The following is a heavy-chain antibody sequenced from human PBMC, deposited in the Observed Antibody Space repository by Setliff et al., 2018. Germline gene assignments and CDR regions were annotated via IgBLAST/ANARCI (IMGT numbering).Heavy chain of an antibody. CDR3: FGAGTCSY. CDR2: INPHGSEK. J-gene: IGHJ4*02. Sequence: QTGGSLRLSCGASGFTYNNDWVSWVRQAPGKGLEWLASINPHGSEKYYADSVKGRFTISRDNAKNSLSLQMNNLRTEDTAVYYCFGAGTCSYWGQGTLVTVSS. CDR1: GFTYNNDW. V-gene: IGHV3-7*03. D-gene: IGHD3-10*01.